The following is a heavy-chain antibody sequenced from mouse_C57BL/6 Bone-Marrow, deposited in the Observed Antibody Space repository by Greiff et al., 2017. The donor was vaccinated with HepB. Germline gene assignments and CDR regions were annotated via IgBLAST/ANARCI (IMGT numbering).Heavy chain of an antibody. D-gene: IGHD2-3*01. CDR3: ARDGEFDY. Sequence: VQLQQPGAELVRPGTSVKLSCKASGYTFTSYWMHWVKQRPGQGLEWIGVIDPSDSYTNYNQKFKGKATLTVDTSSSTAYMQLSSLTSEDSAVYYCARDGEFDYGGQGTTLTVSS. CDR2: IDPSDSYT. V-gene: IGHV1-59*01. CDR1: GYTFTSYW. J-gene: IGHJ2*01.